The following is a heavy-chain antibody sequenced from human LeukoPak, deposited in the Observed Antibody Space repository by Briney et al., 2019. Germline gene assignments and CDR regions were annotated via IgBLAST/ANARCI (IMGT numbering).Heavy chain of an antibody. CDR1: GGTFSSYA. CDR3: ARDHTPYCSSTSCQLGSLVITFGGVID. CDR2: IIPILGIA. D-gene: IGHD3-16*02. Sequence: ASVKVSCKASGGTFSSYAISWVRQAPGQGLEWMGRIIPILGIANYAQKFQGRVTITADKSTSTAYMELSSLRSEDTAVYYYARDHTPYCSSTSCQLGSLVITFGGVIDWGQGTLVTVSS. J-gene: IGHJ4*02. V-gene: IGHV1-69*04.